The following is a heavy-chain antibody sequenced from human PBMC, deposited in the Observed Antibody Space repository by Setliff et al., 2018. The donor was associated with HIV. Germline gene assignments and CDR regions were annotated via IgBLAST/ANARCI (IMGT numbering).Heavy chain of an antibody. V-gene: IGHV4-30-4*08. J-gene: IGHJ4*02. CDR1: GGSISNYY. D-gene: IGHD4-17*01. Sequence: PSETLSLTCTVSGGSISNYYWSWVRQPPGKGLEWIGYITYSGSAYYNPSLKSRVTISIDTSNNQISLRLSSVTAADTAMYYCVRDDYGYNGKGFDCWGPGTRVTVSS. CDR2: ITYSGSA. CDR3: VRDDYGYNGKGFDC.